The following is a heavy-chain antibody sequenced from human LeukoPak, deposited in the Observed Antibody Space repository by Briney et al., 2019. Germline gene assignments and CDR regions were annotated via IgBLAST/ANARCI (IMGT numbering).Heavy chain of an antibody. J-gene: IGHJ4*02. V-gene: IGHV4-38-2*01. CDR1: GYSISSGYY. CDR3: AVDRGYSYGSDY. D-gene: IGHD5-18*01. Sequence: SETLSLTCAVSGYSISSGYYWGWIRQPPGKGLEWIGSIYHSGSTYYNPSLKSRVTISVDTSENQFSLKLSSVTAADTAVYYCAVDRGYSYGSDYWGQGTLVTVSS. CDR2: IYHSGST.